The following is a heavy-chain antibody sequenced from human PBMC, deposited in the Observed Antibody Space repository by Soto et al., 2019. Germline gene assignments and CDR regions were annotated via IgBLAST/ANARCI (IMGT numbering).Heavy chain of an antibody. V-gene: IGHV4-38-2*02. D-gene: IGHD6-19*01. Sequence: PSETLSLTCAVSGGSISSGYYWGWIRQPPGKGLEWIGSIYHSGSTYYNPSLKSRVTISVDTSKNQFSLKLRSVTAADTAVYYCARDPTPIAVANWGQGTLVTVSS. CDR1: GGSISSGYY. CDR2: IYHSGST. J-gene: IGHJ4*02. CDR3: ARDPTPIAVAN.